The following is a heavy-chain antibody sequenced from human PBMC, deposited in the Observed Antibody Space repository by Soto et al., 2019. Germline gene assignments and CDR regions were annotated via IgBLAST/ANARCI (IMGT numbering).Heavy chain of an antibody. CDR2: IYHSGST. V-gene: IGHV4-30-2*01. J-gene: IGHJ4*01. CDR3: ARRRYSYGHYYLAQ. D-gene: IGHD5-18*01. CDR1: GGSISGGGYS. Sequence: PSETLSLTCAVSGGSISGGGYSWSWIRQPPGKGLEWIGYIYHSGSTYYNPSLKSRVSMSVDTSKNEISLTLTALTAADTAVYYCARRRYSYGHYYLAQWGHGTLVTVSS.